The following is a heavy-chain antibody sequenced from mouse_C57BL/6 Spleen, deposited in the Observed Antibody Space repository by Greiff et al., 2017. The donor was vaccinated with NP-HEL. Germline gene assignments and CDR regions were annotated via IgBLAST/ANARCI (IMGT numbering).Heavy chain of an antibody. CDR2: IYPRSGNT. Sequence: QVQLQQSGAELARPGASVKLSCKASGYTFTSYGISWVKQRTGQGLEWIGEIYPRSGNTYYNEKFKGKATLTADKSSSTAYMELRSLTSEDSAVYFCYYYGSSYPCYWGQGTTLTVSS. CDR3: YYYGSSYPCY. D-gene: IGHD1-1*01. J-gene: IGHJ2*01. V-gene: IGHV1-81*01. CDR1: GYTFTSYG.